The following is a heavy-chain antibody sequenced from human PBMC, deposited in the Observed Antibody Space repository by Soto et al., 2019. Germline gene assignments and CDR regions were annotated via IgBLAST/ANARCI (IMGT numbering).Heavy chain of an antibody. CDR3: AKGDYYDSSGYQNWPFDY. CDR1: GFTFSSYA. V-gene: IGHV3-23*01. J-gene: IGHJ4*02. CDR2: ISGSGGST. D-gene: IGHD3-22*01. Sequence: GGSLRLSCAASGFTFSSYAMSWVRQAPGKGLEWVSAISGSGGSTYYADSVKGRFTMSRDNTKNTLYLQMNSLRAEDTAVYYCAKGDYYDSSGYQNWPFDYWGQGTLVTVSS.